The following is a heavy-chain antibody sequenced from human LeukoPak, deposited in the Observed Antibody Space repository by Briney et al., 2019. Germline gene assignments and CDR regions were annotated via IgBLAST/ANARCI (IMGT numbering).Heavy chain of an antibody. CDR1: GFTFRSYA. D-gene: IGHD1-26*01. Sequence: PGGSLRLSCAASGFTFRSYAMSWVRQAPGKGLEWVSAISGNGGSTYYADSVKGRFTISRDNSKNTLYLQMNSLRAEDTAVYYCAKDLGRYRNNYFDYWGQGTLVTVSS. J-gene: IGHJ4*02. CDR2: ISGNGGST. V-gene: IGHV3-23*01. CDR3: AKDLGRYRNNYFDY.